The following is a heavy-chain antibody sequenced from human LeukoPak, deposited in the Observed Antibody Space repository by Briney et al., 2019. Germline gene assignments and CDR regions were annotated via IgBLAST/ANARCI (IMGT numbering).Heavy chain of an antibody. CDR3: VKDLSNRDVDY. CDR1: GFTFSWYG. CDR2: ISKNGGNT. V-gene: IGHV3-64D*06. Sequence: GGSLRLSCLGSGFTFSWYGMNWVRQAPGRGLEYVSAISKNGGNTYYVDSVKGRFTISRDNSKNTLYLQMNSLRVEDTAVYFCVKDLSNRDVDYWGQGTLVTVSS. J-gene: IGHJ4*02. D-gene: IGHD1-14*01.